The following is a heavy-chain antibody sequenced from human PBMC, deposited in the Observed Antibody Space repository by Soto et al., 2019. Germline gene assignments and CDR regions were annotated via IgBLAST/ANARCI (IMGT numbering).Heavy chain of an antibody. D-gene: IGHD2-8*01. Sequence: SETLSLTCAVSGGSISSGGYSWSWIRQPPGKGLEWIGYIYHSGSTYYNPSLKSRVTISVDTSKNQFSLRLSSVTAADTAVYYCARGTWALRFDPWGQGTLVTVSS. CDR1: GGSISSGGYS. V-gene: IGHV4-30-2*01. CDR3: ARGTWALRFDP. J-gene: IGHJ5*02. CDR2: IYHSGST.